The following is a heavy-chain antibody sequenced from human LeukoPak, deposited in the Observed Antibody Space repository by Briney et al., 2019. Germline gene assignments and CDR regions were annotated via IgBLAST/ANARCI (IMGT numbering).Heavy chain of an antibody. J-gene: IGHJ4*02. Sequence: SETLSLTCTVSGASISSYYWSGIRQPPGKGLEWIGYIYYSGSTNYNPSLKSRVTISVDTSKNQFSLKLSSVTAVDTAVYYCAREAHYYDSSGDKGDYWGQGTLVTVSS. V-gene: IGHV4-59*01. CDR2: IYYSGST. D-gene: IGHD3-22*01. CDR3: AREAHYYDSSGDKGDY. CDR1: GASISSYY.